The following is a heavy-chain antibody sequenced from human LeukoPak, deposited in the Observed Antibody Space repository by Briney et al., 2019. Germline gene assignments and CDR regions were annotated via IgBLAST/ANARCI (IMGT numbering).Heavy chain of an antibody. CDR2: IYYSGST. D-gene: IGHD6-19*01. Sequence: SETLSLTCTVSGGSISSSSYYWGWIRQPPGKGLEWIGSIYYSGSTYYNPSLKSRVTISVDTSKNQFSLKLSSVTAADTAVYYCAREYYTGYSSGRADDYWGQGTLVTVSS. CDR1: GGSISSSSYY. J-gene: IGHJ4*02. CDR3: AREYYTGYSSGRADDY. V-gene: IGHV4-39*07.